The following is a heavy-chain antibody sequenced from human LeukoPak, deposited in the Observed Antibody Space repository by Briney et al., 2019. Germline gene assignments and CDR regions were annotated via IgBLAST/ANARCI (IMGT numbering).Heavy chain of an antibody. J-gene: IGHJ4*02. D-gene: IGHD3-3*01. Sequence: GGSLRLSCAASGFTFSSYAMSWVRQAPGKGLEWVSAISGSGGSTYHADSVKGRFTIFRDNSKNTLYLQMNSLRAEDTAVYYCAKSLGFLEWPNWDYWGQGTLVTVSS. V-gene: IGHV3-23*01. CDR1: GFTFSSYA. CDR3: AKSLGFLEWPNWDY. CDR2: ISGSGGST.